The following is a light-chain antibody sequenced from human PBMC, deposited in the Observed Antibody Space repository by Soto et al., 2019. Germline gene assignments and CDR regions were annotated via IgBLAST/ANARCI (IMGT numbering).Light chain of an antibody. CDR1: QSVSSY. V-gene: IGKV3-11*02. J-gene: IGKJ4*01. CDR2: DAS. CDR3: QQRSDWPPVT. Sequence: EIVLTQSPATLSLSPGERATLSYRASQSVSSYLAWYQQKPGQAPRLLIYDASNRPTGVPASFSDSRPGRNFTHTISSLEPEDFAVYYCQQRSDWPPVTFGGGTKVEIK.